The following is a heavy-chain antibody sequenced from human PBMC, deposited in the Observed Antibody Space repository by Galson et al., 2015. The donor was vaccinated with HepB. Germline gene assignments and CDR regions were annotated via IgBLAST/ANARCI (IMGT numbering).Heavy chain of an antibody. J-gene: IGHJ4*02. CDR1: GFTLNHYG. CDR3: ARDQNWGSFDY. Sequence: SLRLSCAASGFTLNHYGMHWVRQAPGKGLEWVAVISYDGTSKYYADSVQGRFTISRDNSKNALYLQMNSLRAEDTAVYYCARDQNWGSFDYWGQGTLVTVSS. D-gene: IGHD7-27*01. CDR2: ISYDGTSK. V-gene: IGHV3-30*03.